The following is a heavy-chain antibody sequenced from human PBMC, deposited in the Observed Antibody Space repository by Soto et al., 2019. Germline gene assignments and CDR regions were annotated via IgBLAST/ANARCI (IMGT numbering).Heavy chain of an antibody. J-gene: IGHJ4*02. CDR1: SFALSSYS. CDR2: ISASGATI. V-gene: IGHV3-48*02. D-gene: IGHD3-9*01. CDR3: ARDLTGYAGYYFDY. Sequence: GGSLRLSCAVSSFALSSYSINWVRQAPGKGLEWISYISASGATIYYADSVKGRFTIFRDIAKNSVFLQMSSLRDEDTAIYYCARDLTGYAGYYFDYWGQGALVTVSS.